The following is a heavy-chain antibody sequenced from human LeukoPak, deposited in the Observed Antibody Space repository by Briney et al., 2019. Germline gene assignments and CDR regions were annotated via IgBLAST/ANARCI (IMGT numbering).Heavy chain of an antibody. D-gene: IGHD1-26*01. Sequence: ASVKVSCKASGGTFSSYAISWVRQAPGQGLEWMGGIIPIFDTPNYGQKFQGRVTITADKSTNTAYMELSSPRSEDTAVYYCARRISSGSYNWFDPWGQGTLVTVSS. CDR3: ARRISSGSYNWFDP. J-gene: IGHJ5*02. CDR2: IIPIFDTP. V-gene: IGHV1-69*06. CDR1: GGTFSSYA.